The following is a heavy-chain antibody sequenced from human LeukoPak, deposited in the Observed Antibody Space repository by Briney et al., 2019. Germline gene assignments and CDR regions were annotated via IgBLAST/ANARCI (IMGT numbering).Heavy chain of an antibody. J-gene: IGHJ6*03. CDR3: ARDAQTIFGVVIGGYYMDV. CDR2: ISSSGSTI. CDR1: GFTFSSYE. D-gene: IGHD3-3*01. Sequence: GGSLRLSCAASGFTFSSYEMNWVRQAPGKGLEWVSYISSSGSTIYYADSVKGRFTISRDNAKNSLYLQMNSLRAEDTAVYYCARDAQTIFGVVIGGYYMDVWGKGTTVTVSS. V-gene: IGHV3-48*03.